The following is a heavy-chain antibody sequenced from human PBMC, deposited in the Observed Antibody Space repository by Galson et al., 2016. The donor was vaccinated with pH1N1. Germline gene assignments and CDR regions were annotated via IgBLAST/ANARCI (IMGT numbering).Heavy chain of an antibody. D-gene: IGHD3-10*01. CDR3: ATGSGNSWFDP. CDR2: LNPNSGGT. Sequence: SVKVSCKASGYSFTRHYIHWARQAPGQGLEWMGWLNPNSGGTKYAQNFQDKIILTRDKSINTAYMELSGLTSDDTALYFCATGSGNSWFDPWGQGTLVTVSS. CDR1: GYSFTRHY. V-gene: IGHV1-2*02. J-gene: IGHJ5*02.